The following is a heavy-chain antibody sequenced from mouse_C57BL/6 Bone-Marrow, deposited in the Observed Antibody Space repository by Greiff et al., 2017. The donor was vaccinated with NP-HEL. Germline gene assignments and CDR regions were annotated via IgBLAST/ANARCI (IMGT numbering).Heavy chain of an antibody. D-gene: IGHD2-2*01. CDR2: INSDGGST. Sequence: EVQGVESGGGLVQPGESLKLSCESNEYGFPSHDMSWVRKTPEKRLELVAAINSDGGSTYYPDTLERRFILSRDNTKTTLYLQMSSLRSEDTALDDCARLGGYPYWYFDVWGTGTTVTVSS. J-gene: IGHJ1*03. V-gene: IGHV5-2*01. CDR1: EYGFPSHD. CDR3: ARLGGYPYWYFDV.